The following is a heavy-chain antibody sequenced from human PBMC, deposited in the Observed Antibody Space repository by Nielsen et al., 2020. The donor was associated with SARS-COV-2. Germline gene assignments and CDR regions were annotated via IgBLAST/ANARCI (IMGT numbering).Heavy chain of an antibody. V-gene: IGHV3-13*04. CDR2: VGTAGDT. D-gene: IGHD5-18*01. J-gene: IGHJ6*02. CDR1: GFAFSSYD. Sequence: GGSLRLSCAASGFAFSSYDLHWVRQAAGRGLEWVSGVGTAGDTYYADSVKGRFTISRENAKNSFFLQMNSLRAEDTAVYYCARLPHGYTYGRYYYHGLDVWGQGTTVTVSS. CDR3: ARLPHGYTYGRYYYHGLDV.